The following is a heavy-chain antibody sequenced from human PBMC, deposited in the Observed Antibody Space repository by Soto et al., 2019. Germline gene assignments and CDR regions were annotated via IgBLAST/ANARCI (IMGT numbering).Heavy chain of an antibody. CDR2: IWYDGINK. CDR3: AREGRIAAPPDY. Sequence: GVPLRLPCTAPEHPFSSYGLHWVIQAPGKGLEWVAVIWYDGINKYYADSVKGRFTISRDNSKNTLYLQMNSLRAEDTAVYYCAREGRIAAPPDYWGQGTLVTVSA. D-gene: IGHD6-13*01. J-gene: IGHJ4*02. CDR1: EHPFSSYG. V-gene: IGHV3-33*01.